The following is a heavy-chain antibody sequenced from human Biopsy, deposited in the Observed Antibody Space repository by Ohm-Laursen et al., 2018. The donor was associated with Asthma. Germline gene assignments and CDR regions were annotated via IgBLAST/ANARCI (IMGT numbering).Heavy chain of an antibody. CDR3: ARVQKSPGDRWFDP. D-gene: IGHD7-27*01. J-gene: IGHJ5*02. V-gene: IGHV1-2*06. CDR1: AYTFIGYH. CDR2: VNPNGGAT. Sequence: ASVKVSCKASAYTFIGYHLHWVRQAPGEGLEWMGRVNPNGGATIYAQKFQGRITMTRDTSISTAYMELSRLTSDDTAVYYCARVQKSPGDRWFDPWGQGTLVTVSS.